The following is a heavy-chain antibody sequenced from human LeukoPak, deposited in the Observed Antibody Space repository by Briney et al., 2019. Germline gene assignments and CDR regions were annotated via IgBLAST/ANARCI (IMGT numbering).Heavy chain of an antibody. D-gene: IGHD3-10*01. CDR1: GGSFSGYY. Sequence: PSETLSLTCAVYGGSFSGYYWSWIRQPPGKGLEWIGEINHSGSTNYNPSLKSRVTISVDTSKNQFSLKLSSVTAADTAVYYCARVPYGSGNYMDVWGKGTTVTISS. CDR2: INHSGST. V-gene: IGHV4-34*01. J-gene: IGHJ6*03. CDR3: ARVPYGSGNYMDV.